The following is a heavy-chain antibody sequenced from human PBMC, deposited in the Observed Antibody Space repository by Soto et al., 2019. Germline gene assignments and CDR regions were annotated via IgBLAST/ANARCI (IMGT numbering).Heavy chain of an antibody. Sequence: ASVKVSCKASGYTFTGYYMHWVRQAPGQGLEWMGWINPDSGGTNYAQKFQGWVTMTRDTSISTAYMELSRLRSDDTALYYCARSGFYGGNSYFDYWGQGTLVTVSS. CDR1: GYTFTGYY. J-gene: IGHJ4*02. CDR2: INPDSGGT. D-gene: IGHD4-17*01. V-gene: IGHV1-2*04. CDR3: ARSGFYGGNSYFDY.